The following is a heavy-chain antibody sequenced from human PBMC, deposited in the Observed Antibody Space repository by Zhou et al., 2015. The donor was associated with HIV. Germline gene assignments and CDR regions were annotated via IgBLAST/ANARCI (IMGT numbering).Heavy chain of an antibody. J-gene: IGHJ4*02. V-gene: IGHV7-4-1*02. CDR3: TRDYYDSDTTFDL. Sequence: QVQLVQSGSELKKPGASVKVSCKASGYSLTSHALNWLRQAPGQGLEWMGWIDPNTGNPTYAQGFTGRFVFSLDTSVNTAYLQISSLKAEDTAVYYCTRDYYDSDTTFDLWGQGTLVTVSS. CDR1: GYSLTSHA. CDR2: IDPNTGNP. D-gene: IGHD3-3*01.